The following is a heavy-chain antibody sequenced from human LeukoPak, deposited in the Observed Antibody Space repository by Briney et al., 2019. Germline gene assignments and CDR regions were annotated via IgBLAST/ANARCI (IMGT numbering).Heavy chain of an antibody. CDR1: GGSFSGYY. V-gene: IGHV4-34*01. CDR3: ARPTSKLGSFDY. D-gene: IGHD2/OR15-2a*01. J-gene: IGHJ4*02. CDR2: IYHSGST. Sequence: PSETLSLTCAVYGGSFSGYYWSWIRQPPGKGLEWIGTIYHSGSTYYNPSLKSRISISVDTSKNQFPLKLRSVTAADTAVYYCARPTSKLGSFDYWGQGTLVTVSS.